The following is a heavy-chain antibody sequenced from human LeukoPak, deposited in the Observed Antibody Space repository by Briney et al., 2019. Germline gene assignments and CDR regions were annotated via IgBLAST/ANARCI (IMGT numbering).Heavy chain of an antibody. V-gene: IGHV4-59*08. CDR3: ARHFSTGYSSGWSSFDY. J-gene: IGHJ4*02. CDR1: GGSISSYY. Sequence: SETLSLTCTVSGGSISSYYWSWIRQPPGKGLEWIGSIYYSGSTYYNPSLKSRVTISVDTSKNQFSLKLSSVTAADTAVYYCARHFSTGYSSGWSSFDYWGQGTLVTVSS. D-gene: IGHD6-19*01. CDR2: IYYSGST.